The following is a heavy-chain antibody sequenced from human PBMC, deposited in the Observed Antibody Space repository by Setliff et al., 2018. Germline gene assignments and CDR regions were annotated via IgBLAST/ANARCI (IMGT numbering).Heavy chain of an antibody. D-gene: IGHD6-13*01. V-gene: IGHV1-46*01. Sequence: ASVKVSCKASGYTFRQSIVSWVRQAPGQGPAWMGTINPGGGSTSYAERFQDRITLTRNTSTSTIYMEMSSLTSEDTAMYYCARAGDAAAGRKGVFEYWGQGSLVTVSS. CDR2: INPGGGST. J-gene: IGHJ4*02. CDR3: ARAGDAAAGRKGVFEY. CDR1: GYTFRQSI.